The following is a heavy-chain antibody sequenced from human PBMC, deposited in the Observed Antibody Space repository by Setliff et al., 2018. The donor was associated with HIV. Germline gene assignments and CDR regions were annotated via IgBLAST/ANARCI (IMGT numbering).Heavy chain of an antibody. CDR2: INAGNGNT. CDR3: ARETDWDGGFDY. CDR1: GYTFTSYA. J-gene: IGHJ4*02. Sequence: ASVKVSCKASGYTFTSYAXXWVRQAPGQRHEWMGWINAGNGNTKCSQKFQGRVTITRDTSASTASMSLSSLRSEDTARYYCARETDWDGGFDYWGQGTLVTVSS. D-gene: IGHD1-1*01. V-gene: IGHV1-3*01.